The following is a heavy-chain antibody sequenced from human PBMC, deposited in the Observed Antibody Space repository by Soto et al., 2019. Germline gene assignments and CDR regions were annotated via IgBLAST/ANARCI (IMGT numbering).Heavy chain of an antibody. J-gene: IGHJ4*02. Sequence: QVQLQESGPGLVKPSQTLSLTCSVSGGSIGSGDYYWSWIRQPPGKGLEWIGYIFYSGNAYSNPSLKGRGSLSVDTSKNQFSLKLSSVTAADTAMYYCARGDGGNDPFDYWGQGTLVTVSS. CDR2: IFYSGNA. V-gene: IGHV4-30-4*01. CDR1: GGSIGSGDYY. CDR3: ARGDGGNDPFDY. D-gene: IGHD2-15*01.